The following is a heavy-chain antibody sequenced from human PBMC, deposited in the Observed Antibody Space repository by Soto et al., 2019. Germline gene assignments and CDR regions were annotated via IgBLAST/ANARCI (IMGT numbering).Heavy chain of an antibody. V-gene: IGHV4-34*01. CDR2: INHSGST. D-gene: IGHD6-6*01. Sequence: QVQLQQWGAGLLKPSETLSLTCAVYGGSFSGYYWSWIRQPPGKGLEWIGEINHSGSTNYNPSLKRRVNISVVTSTNQLTLRVRAVTAGDTAVYYYTSHSGSIAAHHHYQQWGQGSLVTVSS. CDR1: GGSFSGYY. CDR3: TSHSGSIAAHHHYQQ. J-gene: IGHJ1*01.